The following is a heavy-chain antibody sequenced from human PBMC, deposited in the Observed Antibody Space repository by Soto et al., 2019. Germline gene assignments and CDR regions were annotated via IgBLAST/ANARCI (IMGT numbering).Heavy chain of an antibody. CDR3: ARRFGQGQWLVGYWYFDL. Sequence: QLQLQESGPGLVKPSETLSLTCTVSGGSISSSSYYWGWIRQPPGKGLEWIGSIYYSGSTYYNPSLKSRVTISVDTSKNQFSLKLSSVTAADTAVYYCARRFGQGQWLVGYWYFDLWGPWHPGHCLL. D-gene: IGHD6-19*01. CDR2: IYYSGST. V-gene: IGHV4-39*01. CDR1: GGSISSSSYY. J-gene: IGHJ2*01.